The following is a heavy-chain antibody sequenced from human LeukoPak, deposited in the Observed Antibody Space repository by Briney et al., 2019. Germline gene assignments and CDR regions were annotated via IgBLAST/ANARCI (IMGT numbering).Heavy chain of an antibody. CDR1: GGSISSDGYF. V-gene: IGHV4-30-2*02. D-gene: IGHD5-24*01. Sequence: SETLSLTCTVSGGSISSDGYFWSWIRQPPGRGLEWIGYIYRSGSTNYNPSLKSRVTISIDTSKNQFSLKLSSVTAADTAVFYCARSGLMATINYFDYWGQGTLVTVSS. CDR2: IYRSGST. CDR3: ARSGLMATINYFDY. J-gene: IGHJ4*02.